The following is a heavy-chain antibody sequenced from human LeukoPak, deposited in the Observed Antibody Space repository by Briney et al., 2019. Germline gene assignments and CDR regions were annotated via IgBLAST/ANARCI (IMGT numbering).Heavy chain of an antibody. CDR1: GDSIRSFF. D-gene: IGHD2-21*01. J-gene: IGHJ5*02. V-gene: IGHV4-4*07. CDR3: AKWHIGNLLRWFDP. CDR2: IHGSGST. Sequence: TSETLSLTCTVSGDSIRSFFWSWIRQPAGKGLEWIGRIHGSGSTNYNPSLRSRVTMSVDTSKNQFSLKLNSVTAADTAVYYCAKWHIGNLLRWFDPWGQGTLVTVSS.